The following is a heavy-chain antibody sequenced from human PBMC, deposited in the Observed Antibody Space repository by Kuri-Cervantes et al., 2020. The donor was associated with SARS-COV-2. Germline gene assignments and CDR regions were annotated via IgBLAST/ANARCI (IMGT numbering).Heavy chain of an antibody. J-gene: IGHJ4*02. CDR1: GFTFSNYW. V-gene: IGHV3-74*01. CDR3: AKGPSESFGY. CDR2: TNTDGSST. Sequence: GGSLRLSCVASGFTFSNYWMHWVRQAPGKGLVWVSRTNTDGSSTSYADSVKGRFTISRDNAKNTLYLQMNSLRAEDTAVYYCAKGPSESFGYWGQGTLVTVSS. D-gene: IGHD3-10*01.